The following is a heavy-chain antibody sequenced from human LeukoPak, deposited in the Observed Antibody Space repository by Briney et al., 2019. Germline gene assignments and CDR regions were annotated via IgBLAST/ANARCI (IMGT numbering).Heavy chain of an antibody. V-gene: IGHV3-30-3*01. CDR3: ARDNSGLSCTITSCRGGGFDI. Sequence: PGGSLRLSCAASGFTFSSYAMSWVRQAPGKGLEWVAFISYDGSNKYYADSVKGRFTISRDNSKNTLYLQMNSLRAEDTAVYYCARDNSGLSCTITSCRGGGFDIWGQGTMVTVSS. J-gene: IGHJ3*02. D-gene: IGHD2-2*01. CDR1: GFTFSSYA. CDR2: ISYDGSNK.